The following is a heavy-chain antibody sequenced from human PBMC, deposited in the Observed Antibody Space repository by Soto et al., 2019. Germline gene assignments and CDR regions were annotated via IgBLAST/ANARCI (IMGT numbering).Heavy chain of an antibody. CDR1: GDSVSSNSAP. D-gene: IGHD3-10*01. J-gene: IGHJ6*02. Sequence: SQTLSLTCAISGDSVSSNSAPWNWIRQSPSRGLEWLGRTYYRSKWYNDYAVSVKSRITINPDTSKNQFSLQLNSVTPEDTAVYYCARIQPHTYLRARKNYYDYGMDVWGQGTTVTVS. CDR2: TYYRSKWYN. V-gene: IGHV6-1*01. CDR3: ARIQPHTYLRARKNYYDYGMDV.